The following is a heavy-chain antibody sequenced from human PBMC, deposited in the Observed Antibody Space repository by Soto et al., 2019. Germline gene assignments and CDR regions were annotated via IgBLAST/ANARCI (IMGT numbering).Heavy chain of an antibody. CDR3: ARSHGSGSDFDY. D-gene: IGHD3-10*01. CDR1: GGSISSGGYY. J-gene: IGHJ4*02. CDR2: TYYSGST. Sequence: SETLSLTCTVSGGSISSGGYYWSWIRPHPGKGLEWIGYTYYSGSTYYNPSLKSRVTISVDTSKNQFSLKLSSVTAADTAVYYCARSHGSGSDFDYWGQGTLVTVSS. V-gene: IGHV4-31*03.